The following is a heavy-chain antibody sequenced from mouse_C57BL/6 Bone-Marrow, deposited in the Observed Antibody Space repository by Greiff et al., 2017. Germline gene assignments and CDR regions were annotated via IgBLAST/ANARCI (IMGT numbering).Heavy chain of an antibody. J-gene: IGHJ4*01. CDR2: IYPGSGST. CDR3: ARNDGYYVWAMDY. CDR1: GYTFTSYW. V-gene: IGHV1-55*01. D-gene: IGHD2-3*01. Sequence: QVQLQQPGAELVKPGASVKMSCKASGYTFTSYWLTWVKQRPGQGLEWIGDIYPGSGSTNYNEKFKSKATLTVDTSSSTAYMQLSSLTSEDSAVYYCARNDGYYVWAMDYWGQGTSVTVSS.